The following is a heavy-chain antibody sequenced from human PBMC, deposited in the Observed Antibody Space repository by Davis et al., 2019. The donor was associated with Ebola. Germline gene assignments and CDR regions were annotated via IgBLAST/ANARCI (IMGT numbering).Heavy chain of an antibody. Sequence: GESLKISCAASGFTFSNYEMNWVRQAPGKGLEWVSYISSSGSTIYYADSVKGRFTISRDNAKNSLYLQMNSLRAEDTAVYYCARDVVVPAAIRDYYYYYGMDVWGQGTTVTVSS. CDR1: GFTFSNYE. CDR3: ARDVVVPAAIRDYYYYYGMDV. V-gene: IGHV3-48*03. CDR2: ISSSGSTI. D-gene: IGHD2-2*02. J-gene: IGHJ6*02.